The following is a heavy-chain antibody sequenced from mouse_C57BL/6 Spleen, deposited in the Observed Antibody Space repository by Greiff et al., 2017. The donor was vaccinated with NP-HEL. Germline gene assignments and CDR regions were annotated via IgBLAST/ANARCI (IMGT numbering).Heavy chain of an antibody. Sequence: QVQLQQSGAELVMPGASVKLSCKASGYTFTSYWMHWVKQGPGQGLEWIGEIDPSDSYTNYNQKFKGKSTLTVDKSSSTAYMQLSSLTSEDSAVYYCARWDYYGSSYNAMDYWGQGTSVTVSS. CDR2: IDPSDSYT. V-gene: IGHV1-69*01. J-gene: IGHJ4*01. CDR1: GYTFTSYW. CDR3: ARWDYYGSSYNAMDY. D-gene: IGHD1-1*01.